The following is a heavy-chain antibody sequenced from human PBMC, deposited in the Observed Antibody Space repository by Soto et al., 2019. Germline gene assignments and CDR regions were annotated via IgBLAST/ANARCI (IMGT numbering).Heavy chain of an antibody. V-gene: IGHV4-59*01. D-gene: IGHD6-13*01. CDR2: IYYSGST. CDR3: AKSRQQLVTYYGMDV. CDR1: GGCINSYY. Sequence: SETLSLTCTVSGGCINSYYWSWIRQPPGKGLEWIGYIYYSGSTNYNPSLKSRVTISVDTSQNQFSLKLSSVTAADTAVYYCAKSRQQLVTYYGMDVWGQGTTVTVSS. J-gene: IGHJ6*02.